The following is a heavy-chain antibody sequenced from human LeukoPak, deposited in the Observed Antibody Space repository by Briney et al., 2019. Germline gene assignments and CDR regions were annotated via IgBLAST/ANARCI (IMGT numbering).Heavy chain of an antibody. V-gene: IGHV4-38-2*02. CDR2: IHHSGGT. CDR3: AKSYNWNAEYYFDY. J-gene: IGHJ4*02. CDR1: DYSIGTAYY. Sequence: SETLSLTCSVSDYSIGTAYYWGWIRQPPGKGLEWIGNIHHSGGTYYNPSLKSRVTISIDTSKNHFSLKLSSVTAADTALYYCAKSYNWNAEYYFDYWGQGTLVTVSS. D-gene: IGHD1-1*01.